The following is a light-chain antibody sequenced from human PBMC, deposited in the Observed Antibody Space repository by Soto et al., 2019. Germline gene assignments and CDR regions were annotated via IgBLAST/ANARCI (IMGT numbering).Light chain of an antibody. J-gene: IGLJ1*01. Sequence: QSALTQPASVSGSPGQSITISCTGTSSDVGGYNYVSWYQQHPGKAPKLMIYEVKNRSSGVSNRFSGSKSGNTASLTISGLHAEDEADYYCSSYTTTNTYVFGTGTKVTVL. CDR3: SSYTTTNTYV. CDR1: SSDVGGYNY. CDR2: EVK. V-gene: IGLV2-14*01.